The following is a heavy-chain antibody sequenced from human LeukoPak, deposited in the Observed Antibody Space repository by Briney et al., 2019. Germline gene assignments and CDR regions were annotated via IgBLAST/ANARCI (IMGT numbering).Heavy chain of an antibody. V-gene: IGHV4-4*07. Sequence: SETLSLTCTVSGGSISGSYWSWIRQPAGRGLEWIGHIYTSGNTNYNPSLKSRVTMSVDTSKNRFSLKLRSVTAADTAVYYCARESAGSYFAFDIWGQGTMVSVSS. CDR1: GGSISGSY. CDR2: IYTSGNT. J-gene: IGHJ3*02. CDR3: ARESAGSYFAFDI. D-gene: IGHD3-10*01.